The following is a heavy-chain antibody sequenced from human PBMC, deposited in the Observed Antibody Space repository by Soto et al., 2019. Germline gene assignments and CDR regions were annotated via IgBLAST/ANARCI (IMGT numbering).Heavy chain of an antibody. Sequence: ETLSLTCTVSGGSISSSSYYWGWIRQPPGKGLEWIGSIYYSGSTYYNPSLKSRVTISVDTSKNQFSLKLSSVTAADTAVYYCARLLYYYGSGGHYYYGMDVWGQGTTVTVSS. D-gene: IGHD3-10*01. CDR2: IYYSGST. CDR3: ARLLYYYGSGGHYYYGMDV. J-gene: IGHJ6*02. V-gene: IGHV4-39*01. CDR1: GGSISSSSYY.